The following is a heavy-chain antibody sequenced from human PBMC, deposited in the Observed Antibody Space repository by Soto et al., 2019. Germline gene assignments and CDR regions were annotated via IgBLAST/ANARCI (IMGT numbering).Heavy chain of an antibody. Sequence: QVQLVQSGGGVVQSGRSLRLSCISSGFTFNTYGMFWARQAPGTGLEWVAGIWYDGSYRYYVDSVKGRFTVSRDNSKNTVYLEMKNLRAEETAVYYCARISGSGHLGWFDPWGQGTLVTVSS. V-gene: IGHV3-33*01. CDR3: ARISGSGHLGWFDP. CDR1: GFTFNTYG. D-gene: IGHD3-10*01. J-gene: IGHJ5*02. CDR2: IWYDGSYR.